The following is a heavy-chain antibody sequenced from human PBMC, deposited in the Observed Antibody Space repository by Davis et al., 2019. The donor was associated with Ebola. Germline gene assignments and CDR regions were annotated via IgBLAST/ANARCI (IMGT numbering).Heavy chain of an antibody. Sequence: GGSLRLSCAASGFTFSSYWMSWVRQAPGKGLEWVAKIKQDGSEKYYVDSVKGRFTISRDNAKNTLYLQMNSLRDEDTAVYYCARDDGWGAVAGTRFLYYGMDVWGQGTTVTVSS. D-gene: IGHD6-19*01. V-gene: IGHV3-7*01. CDR1: GFTFSSYW. J-gene: IGHJ6*02. CDR3: ARDDGWGAVAGTRFLYYGMDV. CDR2: IKQDGSEK.